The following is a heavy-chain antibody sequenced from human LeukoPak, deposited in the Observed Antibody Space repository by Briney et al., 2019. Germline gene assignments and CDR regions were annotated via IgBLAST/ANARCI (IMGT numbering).Heavy chain of an antibody. CDR2: IIPIFGTA. Sequence: ASVKVSCKASGGTFSSYPISWVLQAPGQGLEWMGGIIPIFGTANYAQKFLGRVTITADESTSTAYMELSSLRSEDTAVYYCAKHSGPYYFDYWGQGTLVTVSS. CDR3: AKHSGPYYFDY. CDR1: GGTFSSYP. J-gene: IGHJ4*02. V-gene: IGHV1-69*13. D-gene: IGHD3-10*01.